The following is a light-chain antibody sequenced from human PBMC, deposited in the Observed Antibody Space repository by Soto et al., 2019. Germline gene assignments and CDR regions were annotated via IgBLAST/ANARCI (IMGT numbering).Light chain of an antibody. CDR3: QQYDNLRIT. J-gene: IGKJ4*01. CDR1: QDISNY. V-gene: IGKV1-33*01. CDR2: DAS. Sequence: DIQMTQSPSSLSASVGDRFTMTCQASQDISNYLNWYQQRPGKAPKLLIYDASNLETGVPSRFSGSGSGTDFTFTISSLQPEDIATYYCQQYDNLRITFGGGTKVDIK.